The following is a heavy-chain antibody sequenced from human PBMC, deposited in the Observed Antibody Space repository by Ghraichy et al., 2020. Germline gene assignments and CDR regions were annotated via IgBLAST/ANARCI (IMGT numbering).Heavy chain of an antibody. CDR3: AREIWFGELLGAFDI. J-gene: IGHJ3*02. CDR2: IYHSGST. D-gene: IGHD3-10*01. Sequence: SETLSLTCAVSGYSISSGYYWGWIRQPPGKGLEWIGSIYHSGSTYYNPSLKSRVTISVDTSKNQFSLKLSSVTAADTAVYYCAREIWFGELLGAFDIWGQGTMVTVSS. V-gene: IGHV4-38-2*02. CDR1: GYSISSGYY.